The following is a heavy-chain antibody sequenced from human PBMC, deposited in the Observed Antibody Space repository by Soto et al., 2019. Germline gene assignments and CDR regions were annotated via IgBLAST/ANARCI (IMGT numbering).Heavy chain of an antibody. V-gene: IGHV5-51*01. CDR1: GYTFSNFW. J-gene: IGHJ4*02. CDR2: IYPGDHET. CDR3: ARSPRSSPYFDV. D-gene: IGHD6-13*01. Sequence: RGESLKISCQCSGYTFSNFWIGWVRQLPGQGLEWMGTIYPGDHETRYSPSFLGKVTTSAEKSINTAYLQWSSLEASDSAFYFCARSPRSSPYFDVWGQGALVTVSS.